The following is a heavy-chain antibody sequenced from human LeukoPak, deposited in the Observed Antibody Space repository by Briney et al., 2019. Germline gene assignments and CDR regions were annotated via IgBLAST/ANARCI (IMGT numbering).Heavy chain of an antibody. V-gene: IGHV4-61*02. CDR1: GGSISSGSYY. Sequence: SETLSLTCTVSGGSISSGSYYWSWIRQPAGKGLEWIGRIHTSGSTNYNPSLKSRVTISVDTSKNQFSLKLSSVAAADTAVYYCARSHDYTTEFDPWGQGTLVTVSS. D-gene: IGHD4-11*01. CDR3: ARSHDYTTEFDP. J-gene: IGHJ5*02. CDR2: IHTSGST.